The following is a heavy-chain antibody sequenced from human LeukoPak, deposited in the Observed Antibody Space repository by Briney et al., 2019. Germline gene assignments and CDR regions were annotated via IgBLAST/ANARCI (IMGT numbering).Heavy chain of an antibody. V-gene: IGHV1-46*01. Sequence: GASVKVSCEASGYTFTSYYMHWVRQAPGQGLEWMGIINPSGGSTSYAQKFQGRVTMTRDTSTSTVYMELSSLRSEDTAVYYCARDPRYYDSSGYYYPLGYWGQGTLVTVSS. CDR2: INPSGGST. CDR3: ARDPRYYDSSGYYYPLGY. CDR1: GYTFTSYY. J-gene: IGHJ4*02. D-gene: IGHD3-22*01.